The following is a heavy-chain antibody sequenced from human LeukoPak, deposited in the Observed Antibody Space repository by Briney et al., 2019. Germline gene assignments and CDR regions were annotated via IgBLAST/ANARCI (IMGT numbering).Heavy chain of an antibody. CDR1: GYSFTSYW. J-gene: IGHJ6*02. CDR3: ARYCSGGSCPYYYGMDV. V-gene: IGHV5-51*01. Sequence: GESLKISCKGSGYSFTSYWIGWVRQMPGKGLEWMGIIYPGDSDTRYSPSFQGQVTISADKSISTAYLQWSSLKALDTAMYYCARYCSGGSCPYYYGMDVWGQGTTVTVSS. CDR2: IYPGDSDT. D-gene: IGHD2-15*01.